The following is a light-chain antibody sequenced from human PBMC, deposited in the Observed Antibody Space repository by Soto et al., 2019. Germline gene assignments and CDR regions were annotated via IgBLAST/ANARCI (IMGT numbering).Light chain of an antibody. CDR2: AAS. V-gene: IGKV1-8*01. Sequence: AIRMTQSPSSFSASTGDRVTITCRAGQGISSYLAWYQQKPGRAPNLLIFAASSLQSGVPSRFSGSGSGTDFTLTISPLQSDDFATYYCQQYYTYPRTFGQGTKVEIK. CDR1: QGISSY. CDR3: QQYYTYPRT. J-gene: IGKJ1*01.